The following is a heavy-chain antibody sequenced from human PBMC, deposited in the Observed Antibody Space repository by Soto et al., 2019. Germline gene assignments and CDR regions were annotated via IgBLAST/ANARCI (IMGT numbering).Heavy chain of an antibody. D-gene: IGHD6-19*01. Sequence: SETLSLTCTVSGGSISSYYWSWIRQPPGKGLEWIGYIYYSGSTNYNPSLKSRVTISVDTSKNQFSLKLSSVTAADTAVYYCARWLRKKYYFDYWGQGTLVTVSS. CDR1: GGSISSYY. V-gene: IGHV4-59*01. CDR3: ARWLRKKYYFDY. CDR2: IYYSGST. J-gene: IGHJ4*02.